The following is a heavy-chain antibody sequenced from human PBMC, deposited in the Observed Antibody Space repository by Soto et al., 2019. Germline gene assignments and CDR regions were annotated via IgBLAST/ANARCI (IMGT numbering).Heavy chain of an antibody. CDR2: ISSSSSYI. CDR3: ARGATTGRRFDP. Sequence: GGPLRLSCADSGFPSSCYGMQWVRQAPGKGLAWVSSISSSSSYIYYADSVKGRFTISRDNAKNSLYLQMNSLRAEDTAVYYCARGATTGRRFDPWGQGTLVTVSS. J-gene: IGHJ5*02. D-gene: IGHD4-4*01. V-gene: IGHV3-21*01. CDR1: GFPSSCYG.